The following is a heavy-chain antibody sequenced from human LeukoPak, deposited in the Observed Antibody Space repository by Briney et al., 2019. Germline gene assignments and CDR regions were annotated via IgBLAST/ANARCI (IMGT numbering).Heavy chain of an antibody. D-gene: IGHD1-26*01. CDR3: ARAKLPGSEDY. Sequence: SETLSLTCAVYGGSFSGYYWSWIRQPPGKGLEWIGEINHSGSTNYNPSLKSRVTISADTSKNQFSLKLSSVTAADTAVYYCARAKLPGSEDYWGQGTLVTVSS. CDR1: GGSFSGYY. CDR2: INHSGST. J-gene: IGHJ4*02. V-gene: IGHV4-34*01.